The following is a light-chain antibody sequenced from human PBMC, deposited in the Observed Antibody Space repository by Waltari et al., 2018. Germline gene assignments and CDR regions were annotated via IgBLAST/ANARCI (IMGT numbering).Light chain of an antibody. J-gene: IGLJ3*02. V-gene: IGLV4-69*01. CDR2: VDRDGIH. Sequence: QQPKKGPRCLMKVDRDGIHSRGDESPDRFSGSSSGAERYLIISSLQSEDEADYYCQTGGHGTWVFGGGTKLTVL. CDR3: QTGGHGTWV.